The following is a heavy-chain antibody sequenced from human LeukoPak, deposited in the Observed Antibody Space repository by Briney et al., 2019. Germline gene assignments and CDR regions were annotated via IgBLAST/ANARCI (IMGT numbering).Heavy chain of an antibody. CDR3: ARVRGGDCYHY. J-gene: IGHJ4*02. CDR2: INPSGGST. D-gene: IGHD2-21*02. Sequence: ASVKVSCKASGYTFTSYYMHWVRQAPGQGLEWMGIINPSGGSTSYAQKFQGRVTMTRNTSISTAYMELSSLRSEDTAVYYCARVRGGDCYHYWGQGTLVTVSS. CDR1: GYTFTSYY. V-gene: IGHV1-46*01.